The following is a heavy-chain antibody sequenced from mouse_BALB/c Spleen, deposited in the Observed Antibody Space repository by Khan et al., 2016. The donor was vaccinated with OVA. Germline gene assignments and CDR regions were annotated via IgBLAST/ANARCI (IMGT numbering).Heavy chain of an antibody. CDR1: GDSITSGY. V-gene: IGHV3-8*02. J-gene: IGHJ3*01. CDR3: ARSTYRYAFAY. D-gene: IGHD2-14*01. CDR2: MIYTGYT. Sequence: EVQLQESGPSLVKPSQTLSLTCSVTGDSITSGYWSWIRKFPGNKLEYVGYMIYTGYTDYNPSLKSRLAITRHTSKNQYYLQLNSVTTEDTATYYWARSTYRYAFAYWGQGTLVTVSA.